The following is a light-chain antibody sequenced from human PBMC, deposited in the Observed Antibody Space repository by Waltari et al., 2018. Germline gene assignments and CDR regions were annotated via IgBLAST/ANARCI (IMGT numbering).Light chain of an antibody. CDR3: LLYDGSDQV. CDR1: AGAVTSGNY. Sequence: QTVVTQEPSLTVSPGGAVTLTCASSAGAVTSGNYPNWIQQKPGQVPRSLIHSTTTRHSWTPARFSGSLRGGKAALTLSGVQPEDEAEYYCLLYDGSDQVFGGGTKLTVL. J-gene: IGLJ3*02. CDR2: STT. V-gene: IGLV7-43*01.